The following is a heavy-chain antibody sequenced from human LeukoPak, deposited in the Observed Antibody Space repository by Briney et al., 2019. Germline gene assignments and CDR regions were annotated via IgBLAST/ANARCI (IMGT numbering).Heavy chain of an antibody. CDR3: ARNLYSSSSLYYYYMDV. D-gene: IGHD6-6*01. CDR1: GGTFSSYA. J-gene: IGHJ6*03. Sequence: SVKVSYKASGGTFSSYAISWVRQAPGQGLEWMGGIIPIFGTAHYAQKFQGRVTITTDESTSTAYMELSSLRSEDTAVYYCARNLYSSSSLYYYYMDVWGKGTTVTVSS. V-gene: IGHV1-69*05. CDR2: IIPIFGTA.